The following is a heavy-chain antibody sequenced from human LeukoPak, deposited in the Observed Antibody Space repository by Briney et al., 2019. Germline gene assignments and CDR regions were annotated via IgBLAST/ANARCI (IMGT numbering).Heavy chain of an antibody. Sequence: ASVKVSCKASGGTFSSYAISWVRQAPGQGLEWMGGIIPIFGTANYARKFQGRVTITADESTSTAYMELSSLRSEDTAVYYCARTRVTARDRYYYYGMDVWGQGTTVTVSS. D-gene: IGHD2-21*02. CDR1: GGTFSSYA. CDR2: IIPIFGTA. V-gene: IGHV1-69*01. CDR3: ARTRVTARDRYYYYGMDV. J-gene: IGHJ6*02.